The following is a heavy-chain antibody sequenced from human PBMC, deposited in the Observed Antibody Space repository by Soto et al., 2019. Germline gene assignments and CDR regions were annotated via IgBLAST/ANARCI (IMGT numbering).Heavy chain of an antibody. CDR3: ARMVPASLFDY. D-gene: IGHD2-8*01. CDR1: GGSISSSSYY. J-gene: IGHJ4*02. CDR2: IYYSGST. V-gene: IGHV4-39*01. Sequence: SETLSLTCTVSGGSISSSSYYWGWIRQPPGKGLEWIGSIYYSGSTYYNPSLKSRVTISVDTSKNQFSLKLSSVTAADTAVYYCARMVPASLFDYWGQGTLVTVSS.